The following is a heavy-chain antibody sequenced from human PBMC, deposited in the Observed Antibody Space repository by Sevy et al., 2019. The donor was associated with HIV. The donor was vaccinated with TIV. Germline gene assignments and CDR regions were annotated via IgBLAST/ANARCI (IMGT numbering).Heavy chain of an antibody. CDR3: TTASWSQVDYYSY. Sequence: GGSLRLSCAASGFTFSNAWMSWVRQAPGKGLEWVGRIKGKIYDGTIDYAAPVKGRFSISRDDSKNTLYLQMNSLKTEDTAVYYCTTASWSQVDYYSYWGQGTLVTVSS. J-gene: IGHJ4*02. CDR1: GFTFSNAW. CDR2: IKGKIYDGTI. D-gene: IGHD6-13*01. V-gene: IGHV3-15*01.